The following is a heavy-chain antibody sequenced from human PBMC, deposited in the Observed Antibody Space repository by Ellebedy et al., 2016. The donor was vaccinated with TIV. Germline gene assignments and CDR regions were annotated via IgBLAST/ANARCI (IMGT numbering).Heavy chain of an antibody. J-gene: IGHJ4*02. Sequence: GESLKISXAASGFTFSSYWMSWVRQAPGKGLEWVANIKQDGSEKYYVDSVKGRFTISRDNAKNSLYLQMNSLRAEDTAVYYCARDRPHRYYDSSGYYSDYWGQGTLVTVSS. CDR2: IKQDGSEK. D-gene: IGHD3-22*01. CDR3: ARDRPHRYYDSSGYYSDY. V-gene: IGHV3-7*04. CDR1: GFTFSSYW.